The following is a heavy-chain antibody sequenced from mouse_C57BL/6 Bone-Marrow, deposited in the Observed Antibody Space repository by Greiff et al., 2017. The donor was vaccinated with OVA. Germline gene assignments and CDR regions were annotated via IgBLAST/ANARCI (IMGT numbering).Heavy chain of an antibody. V-gene: IGHV1-74*01. D-gene: IGHD2-10*01. J-gene: IGHJ3*01. CDR1: GYTFTSYW. CDR3: AIGSYDDPAWFAY. Sequence: QVQLQQPGAELVKPGASVKVSCKASGYTFTSYWMHWVKQRPGQGLEWIGRIHPSDSDTNYNQKFKGKATLTVDKSSSTAYMQLSSLTSEDSAVDYCAIGSYDDPAWFAYWGQGTLVTVSA. CDR2: IHPSDSDT.